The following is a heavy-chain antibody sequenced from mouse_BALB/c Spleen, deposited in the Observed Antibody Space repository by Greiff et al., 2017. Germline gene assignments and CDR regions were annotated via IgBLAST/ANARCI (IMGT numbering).Heavy chain of an antibody. V-gene: IGHV14-3*02. Sequence: EVKLVESGAELVKPGASVKLSCTASGFNIKDTYMHWVKQRPEQGLEWIGRIDPANGNTKYDPKFQGKATITADTSSNTAYLQLSSLTSEDTAVYYCARTITTTPFAYWGQGTLVTVSA. J-gene: IGHJ3*01. D-gene: IGHD1-1*01. CDR2: IDPANGNT. CDR3: ARTITTTPFAY. CDR1: GFNIKDTY.